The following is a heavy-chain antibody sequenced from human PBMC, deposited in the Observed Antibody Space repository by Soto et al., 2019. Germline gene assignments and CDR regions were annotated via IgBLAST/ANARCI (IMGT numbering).Heavy chain of an antibody. V-gene: IGHV3-30-3*01. Sequence: WGSLRLSCAASGFTFISYAMHLFRQAPFKWLEWVAVISYDGSNKYYADSVKGRFPISTDNSKNTLYLQMHSLRAEDTAVYYCASGEGYYYVSYGMDVWGQVTTVTV. D-gene: IGHD3-10*02. CDR2: ISYDGSNK. CDR1: GFTFISYA. CDR3: ASGEGYYYVSYGMDV. J-gene: IGHJ6*02.